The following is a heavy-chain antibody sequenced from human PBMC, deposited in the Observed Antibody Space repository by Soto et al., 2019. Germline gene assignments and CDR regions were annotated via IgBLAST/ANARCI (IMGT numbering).Heavy chain of an antibody. V-gene: IGHV3-23*01. J-gene: IGHJ4*02. CDR3: AKVGEWELLQGYFDY. D-gene: IGHD1-26*01. CDR1: GFTFSSYA. CDR2: ISGSGGST. Sequence: EVQLLESGGGLEQPGGSLRLSCAASGFTFSSYATSWVRQAPGKGLEWVSAISGSGGSTYYADSVQGRFINSRNNSNNMLYLQMNGLRVEDKAVYYCAKVGEWELLQGYFDYWGQGTLVTFSS.